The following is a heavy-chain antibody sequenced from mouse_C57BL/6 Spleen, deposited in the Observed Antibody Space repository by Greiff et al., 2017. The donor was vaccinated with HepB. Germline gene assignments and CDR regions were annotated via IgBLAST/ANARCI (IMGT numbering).Heavy chain of an antibody. CDR3: AGYGYYFFAY. CDR1: GFTFSDYG. D-gene: IGHD2-3*01. V-gene: IGHV5-17*01. CDR2: ISSVSSTI. Sequence: DVMLVESGGGLVKPGGSLKLSCAASGFTFSDYGMHWVRQAPEKGLEWVAYISSVSSTIYYADTVKGRFTISRDNAKNTLFLQMTSLMSEDTAMYYYAGYGYYFFAYWGQGPLVTVSA. J-gene: IGHJ3*01.